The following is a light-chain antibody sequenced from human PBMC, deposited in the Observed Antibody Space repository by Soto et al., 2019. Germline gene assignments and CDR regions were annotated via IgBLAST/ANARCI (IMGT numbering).Light chain of an antibody. CDR1: QSLVNTY. V-gene: IGKV3-20*01. J-gene: IGKJ1*01. CDR3: QGYCSSRT. Sequence: EVVLTQSPGSLSLSRGDRVTLSCRASQSLVNTYVAWYQQKPGQAPTLLIYDASTRATGLPERLSGSGSGTGFTFRINRLEPEDFQVYYCQGYCSSRTFGHRTKVEI. CDR2: DAS.